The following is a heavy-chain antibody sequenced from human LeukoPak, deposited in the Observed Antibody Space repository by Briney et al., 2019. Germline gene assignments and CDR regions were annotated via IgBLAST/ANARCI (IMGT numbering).Heavy chain of an antibody. CDR2: INSDGST. D-gene: IGHD2-15*01. V-gene: IGHV3-74*01. J-gene: IGHJ4*02. CDR3: VVQDIVVVVVSFIDY. CDR1: GFPLCRYE. Sequence: GGPLRLSCGASGFPLCRYEMNGVRQAPGKGRVWVSYINSDGSTTYADSVKGRFTISRGNSKNTLYLQMSSLRAEDTAVYYCVVQDIVVVVVSFIDYWGQGTLVTVSS.